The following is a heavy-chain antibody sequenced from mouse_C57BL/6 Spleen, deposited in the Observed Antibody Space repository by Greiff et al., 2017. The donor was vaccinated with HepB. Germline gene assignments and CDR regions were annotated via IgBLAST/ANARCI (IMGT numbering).Heavy chain of an antibody. CDR1: GYTFTSYW. V-gene: IGHV1-53*01. CDR2: INPSNGGT. CDR3: ASDDGYHKGVWFAY. J-gene: IGHJ3*01. D-gene: IGHD2-3*01. Sequence: QVQLKQPGTELVKPGASVKLSCKASGYTFTSYWMHWVKQRPGQGLEWIGNINPSNGGTNYNEKFKSKATLTVDKSSSTAYMQLSSLTSEDSAVYYCASDDGYHKGVWFAYWGQGTLVTVSA.